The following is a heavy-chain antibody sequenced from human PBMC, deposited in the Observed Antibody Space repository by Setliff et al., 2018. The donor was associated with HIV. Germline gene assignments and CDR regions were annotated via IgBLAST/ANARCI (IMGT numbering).Heavy chain of an antibody. V-gene: IGHV3-48*03. D-gene: IGHD3-9*01. J-gene: IGHJ4*02. CDR1: GFTFINYE. Sequence: GGSLRLSCAASGFTFINYEMNWVRQAPGKGLEWVSYIVSSGSAIYYADSVKGRFTISRDNSKNTVYLQMNILRAEDTAVYYCAKTSNTGYLFCSDYWGQGTLVTVSS. CDR3: AKTSNTGYLFCSDY. CDR2: IVSSGSAI.